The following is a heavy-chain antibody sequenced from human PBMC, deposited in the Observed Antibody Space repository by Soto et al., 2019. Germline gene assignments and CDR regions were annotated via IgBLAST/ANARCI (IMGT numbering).Heavy chain of an antibody. CDR3: ARVIAAAVDFDY. V-gene: IGHV1-18*01. J-gene: IGHJ4*02. CDR2: ISAYNVNT. D-gene: IGHD6-13*01. CDR1: GYTFTSYG. Sequence: QVQLVQSGAEVKKPGASVKVSCKASGYTFTSYGISWVRQAPGQGLEWMGWISAYNVNTNYAQKLQGRVTMTTDTATSRAYMELRSLRSGDTAVYYCARVIAAAVDFDYWGQGTLVTVSS.